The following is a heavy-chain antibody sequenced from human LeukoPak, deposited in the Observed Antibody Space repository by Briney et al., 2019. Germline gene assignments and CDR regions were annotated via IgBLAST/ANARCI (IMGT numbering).Heavy chain of an antibody. V-gene: IGHV3-30*02. CDR3: AKENTFYYYGSGNPGY. CDR1: GFTFSSYG. Sequence: GGSLRLSCGASGFTFSSYGMHWVRQAPGKGLEWVAFIRYDGSNKYYADSVKGRFTISRDNSKNTLYLQMNSLRAEDTAVYYCAKENTFYYYGSGNPGYWGQGTLVTVSS. J-gene: IGHJ4*02. CDR2: IRYDGSNK. D-gene: IGHD3-10*01.